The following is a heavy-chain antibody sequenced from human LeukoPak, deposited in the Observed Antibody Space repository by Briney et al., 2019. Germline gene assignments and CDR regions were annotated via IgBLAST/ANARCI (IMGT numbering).Heavy chain of an antibody. CDR3: ARGVVSHYYYYYYMDV. CDR2: IYYSGST. CDR1: GGSISSSSYY. V-gene: IGHV4-39*07. J-gene: IGHJ6*03. D-gene: IGHD3-3*01. Sequence: SETLSLTCTVSGGSISSSSYYWGWIRQPPGTGLEWIGSIYYSGSTYYNPSLKSRVTISVDTSKNQFSLKLSSVTAADTAVYYCARGVVSHYYYYYYMDVWGKGTTVTVSS.